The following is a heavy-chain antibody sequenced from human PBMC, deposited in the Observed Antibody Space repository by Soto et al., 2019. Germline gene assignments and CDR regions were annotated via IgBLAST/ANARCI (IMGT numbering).Heavy chain of an antibody. Sequence: EVLLLDSGGGLVRPGESLRLSCTTSGFTFSTYTMNWVRQAPGKGLEWVSSIRRSSNYIYYADSVKGRFTISRDNAKNSVYLQMNSLRVEDTAVYYCARGSYYGSGSFSDNWFDPWGQGTLVTVSS. CDR1: GFTFSTYT. V-gene: IGHV3-21*01. CDR3: ARGSYYGSGSFSDNWFDP. J-gene: IGHJ5*02. D-gene: IGHD3-10*01. CDR2: IRRSSNYI.